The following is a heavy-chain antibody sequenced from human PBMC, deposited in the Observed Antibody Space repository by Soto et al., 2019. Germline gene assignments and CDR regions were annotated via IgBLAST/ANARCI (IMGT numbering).Heavy chain of an antibody. J-gene: IGHJ4*02. CDR2: INPSGGST. CDR3: VGDGNNWNDFDY. D-gene: IGHD1-20*01. V-gene: IGHV1-46*01. CDR1: GYTFTSYY. Sequence: ASVKVSCKASGYTFTSYYMHWVRQAPGQGLEWMGIINPSGGSTSYAQKFQGRVTMTRDTSTSTVYMELSSLRSEDTAVYYCVGDGNNWNDFDYWGQGTLVTVSS.